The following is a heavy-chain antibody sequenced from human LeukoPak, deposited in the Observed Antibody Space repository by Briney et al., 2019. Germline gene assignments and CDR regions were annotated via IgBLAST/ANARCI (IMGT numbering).Heavy chain of an antibody. J-gene: IGHJ4*02. V-gene: IGHV4-39*01. CDR1: GASISSSSHY. Sequence: SETLSLTCSVSGASISSSSHYWGWIRQPPGKGLEWIGSMFSGSTYYNPSLKSRVSISIDTSKNQFSLNLNSVTAADTAVYYCARLVTYCSTSSCYPFDYWGQGALVTVSS. D-gene: IGHD2-2*01. CDR2: MFSGST. CDR3: ARLVTYCSTSSCYPFDY.